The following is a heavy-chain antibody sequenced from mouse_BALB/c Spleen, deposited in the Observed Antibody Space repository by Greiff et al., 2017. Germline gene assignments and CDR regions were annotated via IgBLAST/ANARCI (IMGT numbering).Heavy chain of an antibody. CDR1: GFNIKDYY. J-gene: IGHJ1*01. CDR3: ARKVGKRNFDV. Sequence: EVQLQQSGAELVRSGASVKLSCTASGFNIKDYYMHWVKQRPEQGLEWIGWIDPENGDTEYAPKFQGKATMTADTSSNTAYLQLSSLTSEDTAVYYCARKVGKRNFDVWGAGTTVTVSS. V-gene: IGHV14-4*02. D-gene: IGHD3-3*01. CDR2: IDPENGDT.